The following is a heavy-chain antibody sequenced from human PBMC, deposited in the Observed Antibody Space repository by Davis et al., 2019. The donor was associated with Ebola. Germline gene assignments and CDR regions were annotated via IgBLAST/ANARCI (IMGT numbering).Heavy chain of an antibody. CDR1: GFTFSSYA. D-gene: IGHD3-9*01. CDR3: ARDSHDILTGSPNGMDV. V-gene: IGHV3-23*01. Sequence: PGGSLRLSCAASGFTFSSYAMSWVRQAPGKGLEWVSAISGSAGNTYYADSVKGRFTISRDNSMNTLYLQMNSLRAEDTAVYYCARDSHDILTGSPNGMDVWGQGTTVTVSS. J-gene: IGHJ6*02. CDR2: ISGSAGNT.